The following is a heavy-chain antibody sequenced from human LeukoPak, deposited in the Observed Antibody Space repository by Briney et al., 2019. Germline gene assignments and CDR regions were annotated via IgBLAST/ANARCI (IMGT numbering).Heavy chain of an antibody. CDR2: ISSSSSYI. CDR3: ARDSRGMWLRLIRYYYYYMDV. Sequence: GGSLRLSCAASGFTFSSYSMNWVRQAPGKGLEWVSSISSSSSYIHYADSVKGRFTISRDNAKNSLYLQMNSLRAEDTAVYYCARDSRGMWLRLIRYYYYYMDVWGKGTTVTVSS. D-gene: IGHD5-12*01. CDR1: GFTFSSYS. J-gene: IGHJ6*03. V-gene: IGHV3-21*01.